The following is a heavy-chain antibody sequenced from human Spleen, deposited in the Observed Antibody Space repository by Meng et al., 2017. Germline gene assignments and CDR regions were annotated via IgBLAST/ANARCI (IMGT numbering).Heavy chain of an antibody. D-gene: IGHD2-21*01. V-gene: IGHV4-30-4*01. CDR1: GGSISGGDYY. CDR3: ARVNSDCGGVMCYKGWFDP. Sequence: QVQLQESGPGLLKPSQTLSLACTVFGGSISGGDYYWSWTRQPPGKGLEWSGYIHFSGSTYYNPSLNSRITISVDMSRNQFFLRLTSVTSADMAVYYCARVNSDCGGVMCYKGWFDPWGQGTLVTVSS. J-gene: IGHJ5*02. CDR2: IHFSGST.